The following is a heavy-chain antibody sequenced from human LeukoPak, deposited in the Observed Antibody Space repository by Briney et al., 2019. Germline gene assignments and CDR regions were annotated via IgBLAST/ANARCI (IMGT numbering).Heavy chain of an antibody. CDR2: ISSNGGST. Sequence: LSLTCTVSGGSISSGGYYWSWIRQAPGKGLEYVSAISSNGGSTYYANSVKSRFTISRDNSKNTLYLQMGSLRAEDMAVYYCARDFEYSSGWFLFDYWGQGTLVTVSS. J-gene: IGHJ4*02. CDR1: GGSISSGG. V-gene: IGHV3-64*01. D-gene: IGHD6-19*01. CDR3: ARDFEYSSGWFLFDY.